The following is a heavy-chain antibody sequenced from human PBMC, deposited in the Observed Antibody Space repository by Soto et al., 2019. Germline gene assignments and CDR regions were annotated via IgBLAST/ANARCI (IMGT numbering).Heavy chain of an antibody. CDR2: IDERGRTT. V-gene: IGHV3-23*01. J-gene: IGHJ4*02. CDR1: GFTFINFA. CDR3: ATARGRVDPFDN. D-gene: IGHD3-3*01. Sequence: EVQLLESGGGLVQPGGSLRLSCAASGFTFINFAMGWVRQAPGKGLEWVSSIDERGRTTYYADSVKGRFTISRDNSKNTLSLQINSLRAEDTALYHCATARGRVDPFDNCGQGTLVTVSS.